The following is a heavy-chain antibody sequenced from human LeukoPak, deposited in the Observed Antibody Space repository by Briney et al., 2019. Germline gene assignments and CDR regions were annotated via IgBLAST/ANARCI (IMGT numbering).Heavy chain of an antibody. D-gene: IGHD3-10*01. CDR1: GFTFSSYE. CDR2: ISSSGRTM. CDR3: ARSPNYKGYFDY. Sequence: QSGGSLRLSCAASGFTFSSYEMNWVRQAPGKGLEWVSYISSSGRTMYYADSVKGRFTISRDNAKNSLYLQMNSLRAEDTAVYYCARSPNYKGYFDYWGQGTLVTVSS. J-gene: IGHJ4*02. V-gene: IGHV3-48*03.